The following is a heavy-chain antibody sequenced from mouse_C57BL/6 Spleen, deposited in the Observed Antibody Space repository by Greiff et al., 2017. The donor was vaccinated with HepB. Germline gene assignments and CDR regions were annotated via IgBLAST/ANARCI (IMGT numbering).Heavy chain of an antibody. CDR2: IDPSDSYT. D-gene: IGHD1-1*01. CDR3: ARDNYYGSRSWFAY. J-gene: IGHJ3*01. V-gene: IGHV1-50*01. Sequence: QVQLKQPGAELVKPGASVKLSCKASGYTFTSYWMQWVKQRPGQGLEWIGEIDPSDSYTNYNQKFKGKATLTVDTSSSTAYMQLSSLTSEDSAVYYCARDNYYGSRSWFAYWGQGTLVTVSA. CDR1: GYTFTSYW.